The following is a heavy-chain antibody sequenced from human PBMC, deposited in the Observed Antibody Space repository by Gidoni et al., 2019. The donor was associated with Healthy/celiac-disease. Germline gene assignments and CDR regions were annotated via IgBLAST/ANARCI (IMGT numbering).Heavy chain of an antibody. Sequence: EVQLLESGGGLVQPGGSLRLSCAASGFTFSSYAMSWVRQAPGKGLEWVSAISGSGGSTYYADSVKGRFTISRDNSKNTLYLQMNSLRAEDTAVYYCAKGSLRSLPPVGFGELIAFDYWGQGTLVTVSS. D-gene: IGHD3-10*01. CDR1: GFTFSSYA. CDR2: ISGSGGST. CDR3: AKGSLRSLPPVGFGELIAFDY. J-gene: IGHJ4*02. V-gene: IGHV3-23*01.